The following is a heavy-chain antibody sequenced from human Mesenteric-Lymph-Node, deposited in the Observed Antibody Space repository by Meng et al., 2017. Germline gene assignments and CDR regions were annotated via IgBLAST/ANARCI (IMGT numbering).Heavy chain of an antibody. V-gene: IGHV3-33*08. CDR3: ARVKPSPPWRHSSSWCDLEIYY. CDR1: GFTFSSHA. D-gene: IGHD6-13*01. CDR2: IWYDGSNK. J-gene: IGHJ4*02. Sequence: GESLKISCAASGFTFSSHAMHWVRQAPGKGLEWVAVIWYDGSNKYYADSVKGRFTFSRDNSKNPLYLQINSLRAENTAVYYCARVKPSPPWRHSSSWCDLEIYYWGQGTLVTVSS.